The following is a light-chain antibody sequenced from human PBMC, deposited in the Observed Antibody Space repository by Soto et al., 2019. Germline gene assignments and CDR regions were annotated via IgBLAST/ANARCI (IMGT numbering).Light chain of an antibody. CDR3: SSSTTSYFYV. V-gene: IGLV2-14*01. J-gene: IGLJ1*01. CDR1: GRDIGAYNY. CDR2: EVE. Sequence: QSFXSEPASVSVSPEQSITISCTGSGRDIGAYNYVSWYQQHPGKAPKLIIYEVENRPSGVSNRFSASKSAFTASLTISGLQAEEEADYYCSSSTTSYFYVFGPGTKVTVL.